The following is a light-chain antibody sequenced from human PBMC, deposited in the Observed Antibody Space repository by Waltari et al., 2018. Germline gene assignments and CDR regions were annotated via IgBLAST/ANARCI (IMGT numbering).Light chain of an antibody. V-gene: IGLV2-14*03. J-gene: IGLJ2*01. CDR2: DVN. CDR3: TSYADIISVV. Sequence: WDQQFAGKASKVLIYDVNRRSSGVSNRFSGSQSGRTASLTISGPQPQDEADYYCTSYADIISVVFGGGTKLTVL.